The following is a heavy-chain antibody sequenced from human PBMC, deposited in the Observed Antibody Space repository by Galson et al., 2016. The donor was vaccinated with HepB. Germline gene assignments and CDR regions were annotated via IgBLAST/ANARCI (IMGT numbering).Heavy chain of an antibody. CDR1: GFTFSSYL. CDR2: ISDDGSDK. D-gene: IGHD2-2*01. V-gene: IGHV3-30*04. CDR3: ARPGRLCSSISCYSWFDP. J-gene: IGHJ5*02. Sequence: SLRLSCAASGFTFSSYLMYWVRQAPGKGLEWVAIISDDGSDKNYADSVKGRFTISRDNSQNTLFLQMNSLTVEDPAVYYCARPGRLCSSISCYSWFDPWGQGTLVTVSA.